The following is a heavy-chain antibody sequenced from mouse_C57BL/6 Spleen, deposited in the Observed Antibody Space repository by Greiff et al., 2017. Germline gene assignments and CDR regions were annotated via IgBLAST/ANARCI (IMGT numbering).Heavy chain of an antibody. V-gene: IGHV2-2*01. J-gene: IGHJ4*01. CDR3: ARNYHEGYYAMDY. Sequence: QVQLQQSGPGLVQPSQSLSITCTVSGFSLTSYGVHWVRQSPGKGLEWLGVIWGGGSTDYNAAFISRLSISKDNSKSQVFFKMNSLQADDTAIYYCARNYHEGYYAMDYWGQGTSVTVSS. CDR1: GFSLTSYG. CDR2: IWGGGST.